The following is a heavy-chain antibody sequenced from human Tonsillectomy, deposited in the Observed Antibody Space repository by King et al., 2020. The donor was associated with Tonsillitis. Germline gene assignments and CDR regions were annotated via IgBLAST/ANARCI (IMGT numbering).Heavy chain of an antibody. Sequence: VQLVESGGGVVQSGGSLRLSCAASGFTFSSYGIHWVRQALGKGLEWVAYISYDGGNKYYADAVKGRFTISRDISKNTVYLQMSSLRIEDTAVYYCAKAAASGAYEPLAHWGKGPLVTVS. CDR2: ISYDGGNK. J-gene: IGHJ4*02. D-gene: IGHD4-17*01. CDR1: GFTFSSYG. CDR3: AKAAASGAYEPLAH. V-gene: IGHV3-30*02.